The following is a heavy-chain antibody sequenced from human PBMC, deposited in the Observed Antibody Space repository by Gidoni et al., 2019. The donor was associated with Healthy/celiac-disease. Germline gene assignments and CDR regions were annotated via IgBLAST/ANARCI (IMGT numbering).Heavy chain of an antibody. CDR2: IYYSGST. V-gene: IGHV4-39*01. CDR3: ARPGGRIAAVXDAFXI. D-gene: IGHD6-13*01. CDR1: GGSISSSSYY. Sequence: QLQLQESGPGLVTPSETLSLTCTVSGGSISSSSYYWGWIRQPPGQGLELIGSIYYSGSTYYNPSLKSRVTISVDTSKNQFSLKLSSVTAADTAVYYCARPGGRIAAVXDAFXIWGQXTMVXXSS. J-gene: IGHJ3*02.